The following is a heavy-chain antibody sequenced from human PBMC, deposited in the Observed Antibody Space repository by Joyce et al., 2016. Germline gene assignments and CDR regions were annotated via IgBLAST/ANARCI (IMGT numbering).Heavy chain of an antibody. CDR1: GYTFINYY. CDR3: ARGGLRRGSGHKELSEIDY. D-gene: IGHD6-19*01. Sequence: QVQLVQSGAEVKKPGASVKVSCKASGYTFINYYIHWVRQAPGQGLEWMGWINPSSRATKYAQKFQGWVTMTRDTSITTAYMELNSLKSDDTAVYYCARGGLRRGSGHKELSEIDYWGQGTLVTVSS. CDR2: INPSSRAT. V-gene: IGHV1-2*04. J-gene: IGHJ4*02.